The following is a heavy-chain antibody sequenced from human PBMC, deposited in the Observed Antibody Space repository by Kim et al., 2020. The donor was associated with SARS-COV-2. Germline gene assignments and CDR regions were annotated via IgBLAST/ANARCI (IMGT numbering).Heavy chain of an antibody. J-gene: IGHJ6*02. CDR3: SRYMPNLAAAGTGYYDYYGMDV. CDR2: IDPSDSYT. Sequence: GESLKISCKGSGYSFTSYWISWVRQMPGKGLEWMGSIDPSDSYTNYSPSFQGHVTIPADKSISTAYLQWSSLKASETAMYYCSRYMPNLAAAGTGYYDYYGMDVWGQGTTVTVSS. D-gene: IGHD6-13*01. CDR1: GYSFTSYW. V-gene: IGHV5-10-1*01.